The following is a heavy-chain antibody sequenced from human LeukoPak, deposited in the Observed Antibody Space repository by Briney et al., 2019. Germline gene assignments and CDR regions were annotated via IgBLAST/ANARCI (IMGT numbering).Heavy chain of an antibody. CDR1: GYTFSSYD. CDR2: MNPNSGNT. D-gene: IGHD3-10*01. CDR3: ARGCCKVRGTIRNWFDP. J-gene: IGHJ5*02. V-gene: IGHV1-8*02. Sequence: RASVKVSCKASGYTFSSYDIHWVRQATGQGLEWMGWMNPNSGNTGYAQKFQGRVTMTMNTSITTAYMEVTGLTSDDTAVYYCARGCCKVRGTIRNWFDPWGQGTLVTVSS.